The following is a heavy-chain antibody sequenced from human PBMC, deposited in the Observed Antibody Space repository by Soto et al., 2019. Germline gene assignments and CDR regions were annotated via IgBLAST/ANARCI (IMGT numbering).Heavy chain of an antibody. CDR1: GFTFSSYA. V-gene: IGHV3-23*01. D-gene: IGHD5-12*01. J-gene: IGHJ4*02. Sequence: GSLRLSCAASGFTFSSYAMSWVRQAPGKGLEWVSAISGSGGGTYCADSVKGRFTISRDNSKNTLYLQMNSLRAEDTAVYSCAKAWMDNARQRYFDHWGQGTLVTVSS. CDR3: AKAWMDNARQRYFDH. CDR2: ISGSGGGT.